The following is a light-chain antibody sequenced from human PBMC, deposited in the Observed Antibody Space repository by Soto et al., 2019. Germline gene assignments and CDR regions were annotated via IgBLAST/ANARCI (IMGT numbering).Light chain of an antibody. CDR1: SSDVGSYNL. CDR3: CSYAGSRNSYVV. Sequence: QSALTQPASVSGSPGQSITISCTGTSSDVGSYNLVSWYQQHPGKAPKLMIYEGSKRPSGVSNRFSASKSGNTASLTISGLQAEDEADYYCCSYAGSRNSYVVFGGGTQLTVL. J-gene: IGLJ2*01. V-gene: IGLV2-23*01. CDR2: EGS.